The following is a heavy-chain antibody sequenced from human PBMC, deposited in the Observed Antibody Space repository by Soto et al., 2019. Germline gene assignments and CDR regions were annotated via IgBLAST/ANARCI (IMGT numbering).Heavy chain of an antibody. Sequence: GGSLRLSCAASGFTFSSYAMSWVRQAPGKGLEWVSGIGGSGSSTFYADSVKGRFTISRDNSKNTLYLQMNSLRAEDTAVYHCAKVSTGYYYYFDSWGRGTLVTVSS. CDR2: IGGSGSST. V-gene: IGHV3-23*01. D-gene: IGHD3-9*01. J-gene: IGHJ4*02. CDR3: AKVSTGYYYYFDS. CDR1: GFTFSSYA.